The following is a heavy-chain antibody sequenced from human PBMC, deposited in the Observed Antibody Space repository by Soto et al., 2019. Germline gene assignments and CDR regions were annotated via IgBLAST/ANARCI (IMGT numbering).Heavy chain of an antibody. J-gene: IGHJ4*02. V-gene: IGHV1-2*04. CDR3: ARSIAARLTYFDY. CDR1: GYKFTAYY. D-gene: IGHD6-6*01. CDR2: INPNSGGT. Sequence: ASVKVSCKASGYKFTAYYMHWVRQAPGQGLEWMGWINPNSGGTNYAQKFQGWVTMTRDTSISTAYMELSRLRSDDTAVYYCARSIAARLTYFDYWGQGTLVTVSS.